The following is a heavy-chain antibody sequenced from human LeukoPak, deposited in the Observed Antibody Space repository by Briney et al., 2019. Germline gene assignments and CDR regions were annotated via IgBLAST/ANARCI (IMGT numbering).Heavy chain of an antibody. CDR1: GFTFDDYA. Sequence: PGRSLRLSCAASGFTFDDYAMHWVRQAPGKGLEWVSGISWNSGSIGYADSVKGRFTISRDNAKNSLYLQMNSLRAEDTALYYCAKDYSGWNWYFDLWGRGTLVTVSS. D-gene: IGHD6-19*01. V-gene: IGHV3-9*01. J-gene: IGHJ2*01. CDR3: AKDYSGWNWYFDL. CDR2: ISWNSGSI.